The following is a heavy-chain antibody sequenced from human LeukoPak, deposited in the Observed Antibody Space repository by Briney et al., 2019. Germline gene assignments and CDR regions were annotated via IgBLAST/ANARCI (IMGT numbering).Heavy chain of an antibody. Sequence: SETLSLTCTVSGGSISSYYWSWIRQPPGKGLEWIGYIYYSGSTNYNPSLKSRVTISVDTSKNQFSLKLSSVTAADTAVYYCARSPGGYCSGGRCYWFDYWGQGTLVTVSS. CDR3: ARSPGGYCSGGRCYWFDY. D-gene: IGHD2-15*01. CDR2: IYYSGST. J-gene: IGHJ4*02. CDR1: GGSISSYY. V-gene: IGHV4-59*01.